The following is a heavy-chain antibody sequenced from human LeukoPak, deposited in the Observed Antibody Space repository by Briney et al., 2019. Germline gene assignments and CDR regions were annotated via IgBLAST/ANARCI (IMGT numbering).Heavy chain of an antibody. D-gene: IGHD3-22*01. CDR1: GYTFTSYA. CDR2: INTNTGNP. Sequence: GASVKVSCKASGYTFTSYAMNWVRQAPGQGLEWMGWINTNTGNPTYAQGFTGRFAFSLDTSVSTAYLQISSLKAEDTAVYYCARNHDGGGYSYFDYWGQEPWSPSPQ. CDR3: ARNHDGGGYSYFDY. V-gene: IGHV7-4-1*02. J-gene: IGHJ4*01.